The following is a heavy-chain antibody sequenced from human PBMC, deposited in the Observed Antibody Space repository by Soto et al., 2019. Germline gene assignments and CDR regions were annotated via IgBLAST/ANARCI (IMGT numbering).Heavy chain of an antibody. J-gene: IGHJ3*01. CDR2: IHSDGTST. CDR3: ARGDRVAFDL. CDR1: GFTFDYYW. V-gene: IGHV3-74*01. Sequence: VQLVESGGGLVQPGESLRLSCAASGFTFDYYWMHWVRQAPGKGLVWVSRIHSDGTSTTYADSVKGRFTISRDNAQNTLSLQMNGLRAEDTAVYYCARGDRVAFDLWGQGTVVTVSS.